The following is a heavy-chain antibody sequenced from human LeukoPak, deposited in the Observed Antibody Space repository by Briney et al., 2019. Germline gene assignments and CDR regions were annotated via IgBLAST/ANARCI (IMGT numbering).Heavy chain of an antibody. CDR3: ARDLVQLWSKDY. V-gene: IGHV3-11*06. J-gene: IGHJ4*02. CDR1: GFTFSDYY. Sequence: GGSLRLSCAASGFTFSDYYMSWIRQAPGKGLEWVSYISSSNRYTNYADSVKGRFTISRDNAKNSLYLQMNSLRDEDSAVYYCARDLVQLWSKDYWGQGTLVTVSS. D-gene: IGHD5-18*01. CDR2: ISSSNRYT.